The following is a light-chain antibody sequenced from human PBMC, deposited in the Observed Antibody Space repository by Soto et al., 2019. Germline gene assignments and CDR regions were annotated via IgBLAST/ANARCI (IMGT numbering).Light chain of an antibody. J-gene: IGKJ3*01. Sequence: EIVLTQSPGTLSLSPGERATVSCRASQSVSSRFLSWYQQKPGQAPRLLIYGASSRATGIPDRFSGSGSGTDFTLTISRLEPEDFAVYYCHYYHDSPPFPFGPGTKLDIK. CDR1: QSVSSRF. CDR2: GAS. CDR3: HYYHDSPPFP. V-gene: IGKV3-20*01.